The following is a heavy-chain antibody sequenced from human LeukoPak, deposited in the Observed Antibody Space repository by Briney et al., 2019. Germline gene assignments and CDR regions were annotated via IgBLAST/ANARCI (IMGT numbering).Heavy chain of an antibody. D-gene: IGHD6-19*01. J-gene: IGHJ6*02. V-gene: IGHV1-24*01. CDR2: FDPEDGET. Sequence: ASVKVSCKVSGYTLTELSMHWVRQAPGKGLEWMGGFDPEDGETIYAQKFQGRVTMTEDTSTDTAYMELSSLRSEDTAVYYCATEPKQFTNYYYGMHVWGQGTTVTVSS. CDR1: GYTLTELS. CDR3: ATEPKQFTNYYYGMHV.